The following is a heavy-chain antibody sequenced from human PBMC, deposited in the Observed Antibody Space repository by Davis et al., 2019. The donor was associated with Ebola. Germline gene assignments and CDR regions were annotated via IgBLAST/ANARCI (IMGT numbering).Heavy chain of an antibody. Sequence: MPSETLSLTCTVSGESVSSFYWSWIRQPPGKGLEWIAYIYYSGSTNYNPSLKSRVTISVDTSKNQFSLKLSSVTAADTAVYYCARGGEGYNYYFDYWGRGTLVTVSS. V-gene: IGHV4-59*02. CDR3: ARGGEGYNYYFDY. CDR1: GESVSSFY. CDR2: IYYSGST. J-gene: IGHJ4*02. D-gene: IGHD5-24*01.